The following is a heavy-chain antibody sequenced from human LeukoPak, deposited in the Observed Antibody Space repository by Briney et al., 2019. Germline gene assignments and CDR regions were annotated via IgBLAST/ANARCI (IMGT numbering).Heavy chain of an antibody. V-gene: IGHV4-59*01. CDR3: ARDIGGRLRYGGNHYYYYYGMDV. J-gene: IGHJ6*02. D-gene: IGHD4-23*01. CDR2: IYYSGST. Sequence: PSETLSLTCTVSGGSISSYYWSWIRQPPGKGLEWIGYIYYSGSTNYNPSLKSRVTISVDTSKNQFSLKLSSVTAADTAVYYCARDIGGRLRYGGNHYYYYYGMDVWGQGTTVTVSS. CDR1: GGSISSYY.